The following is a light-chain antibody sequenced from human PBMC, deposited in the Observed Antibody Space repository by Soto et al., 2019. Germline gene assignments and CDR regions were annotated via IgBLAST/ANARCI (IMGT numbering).Light chain of an antibody. Sequence: IQLTQSPSSLSASVGDGVTITCRASQGISNYLAWYQQKPGEAPKLLIYAASTLQSGVPSRFSGSGSGTDFTLTISSLQPEDFATYYCQHANRYPPHTLGQGTKVDTK. CDR2: AAS. J-gene: IGKJ2*01. CDR3: QHANRYPPHT. V-gene: IGKV1-9*01. CDR1: QGISNY.